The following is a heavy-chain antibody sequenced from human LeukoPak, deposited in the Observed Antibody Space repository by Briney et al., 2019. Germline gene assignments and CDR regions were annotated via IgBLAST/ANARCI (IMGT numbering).Heavy chain of an antibody. J-gene: IGHJ6*02. CDR3: AREDPQTTVPEGMDV. CDR1: GGPISYYY. Sequence: PSETLSLTCTVSGGPISYYYWSWIRQSPGKGLEWIGYIYYSGTTNYNPSLKSRVTISVDTSKNQFSLQLRSVTAANTAVYYCAREDPQTTVPEGMDVWGQGTTVTASS. V-gene: IGHV4-59*01. CDR2: IYYSGTT. D-gene: IGHD4-17*01.